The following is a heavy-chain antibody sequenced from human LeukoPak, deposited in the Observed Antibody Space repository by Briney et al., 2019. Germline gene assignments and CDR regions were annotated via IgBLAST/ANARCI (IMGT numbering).Heavy chain of an antibody. CDR3: AIGNGGSYRRGFFDY. V-gene: IGHV3-9*01. J-gene: IGHJ4*02. CDR1: GLIFTDYA. D-gene: IGHD3-10*01. CDR2: ISWNSAGI. Sequence: PGGSLRLSCAASGLIFTDYAMHWVRQAPGKGLEWVSGISWNSAGIGYVDSVKGRFTISRDSAKNALYLQMNSLRPEDTAFYYCAIGNGGSYRRGFFDYWGQGTQVTVSS.